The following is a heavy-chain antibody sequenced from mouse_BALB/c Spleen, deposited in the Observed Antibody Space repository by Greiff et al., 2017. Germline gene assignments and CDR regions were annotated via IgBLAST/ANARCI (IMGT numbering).Heavy chain of an antibody. CDR1: GFSLTSYG. V-gene: IGHV2-9*02. CDR2: IWAGGST. D-gene: IGHD2-2*01. Sequence: VQLKESGPGLVAPSQSLSITCTVSGFSLTSYGVHWVRQPPGKGLEWLGVIWAGGSTNYNSALMSRLSISKDNSKSQVFLKMNSLQTDDTAMYYCARDKGYYGYDVGAYWGQGTLVTVSA. J-gene: IGHJ3*01. CDR3: ARDKGYYGYDVGAY.